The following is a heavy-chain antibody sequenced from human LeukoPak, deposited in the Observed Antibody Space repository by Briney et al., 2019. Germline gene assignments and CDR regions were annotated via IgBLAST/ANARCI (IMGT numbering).Heavy chain of an antibody. Sequence: SETLSLTCTISDDSISNNRYFWAWIRQPPGKGLEWIGSINYSGRTYYNPSLKSRLTMSVDTAKRQFSLKLISVTAADTALYYCARDVGFWSGYPLFDPWGQGTLVTVSS. CDR2: INYSGRT. CDR3: ARDVGFWSGYPLFDP. CDR1: DDSISNNRYF. V-gene: IGHV4-39*07. D-gene: IGHD3-3*01. J-gene: IGHJ5*02.